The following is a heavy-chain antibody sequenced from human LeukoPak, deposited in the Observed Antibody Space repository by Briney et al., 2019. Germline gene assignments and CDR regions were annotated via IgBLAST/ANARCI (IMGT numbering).Heavy chain of an antibody. CDR3: ASRDGDTVTTRVWYYYYMDV. V-gene: IGHV1-8*01. D-gene: IGHD4-17*01. J-gene: IGHJ6*03. CDR2: MNPNSGNT. Sequence: ASVKVSCKASGYTFTSYDINWVRQATGQGLEWMGWMNPNSGNTGYAQKFQGRVTMTRNTSISTAYMELSSLRSEDTAVYYCASRDGDTVTTRVWYYYYMDVWGKGTTVTVSS. CDR1: GYTFTSYD.